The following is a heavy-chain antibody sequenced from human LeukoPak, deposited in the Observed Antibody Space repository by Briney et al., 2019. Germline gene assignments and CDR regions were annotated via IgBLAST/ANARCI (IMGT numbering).Heavy chain of an antibody. CDR2: LYYGGNT. CDR1: GGSISTYY. D-gene: IGHD2-2*01. Sequence: PSETLSLTCTVSGGSISTYYWIWIRQPPGKGLGWIGYLYYGGNTNYNPSLKSRVTIPVDTSKNQFSLKLSSVTAADTAVYYCASSYGVPAALAFDYWGQGTLVTVSS. V-gene: IGHV4-59*01. J-gene: IGHJ4*02. CDR3: ASSYGVPAALAFDY.